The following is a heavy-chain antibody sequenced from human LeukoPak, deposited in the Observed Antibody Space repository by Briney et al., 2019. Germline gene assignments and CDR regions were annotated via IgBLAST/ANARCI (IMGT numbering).Heavy chain of an antibody. CDR3: AKEGGDGSPFDY. CDR1: GFIFSYYG. V-gene: IGHV3-30*02. Sequence: GGSLRLSCAASGFIFSYYGMHWVRHSPDKGLEWVTFIRFDGSTQYYADSVKGRFTISRDNSKDTLYLQMSSLRLEDTGVYYCAKEGGDGSPFDYWGQGILVTVSS. D-gene: IGHD5-24*01. CDR2: IRFDGSTQ. J-gene: IGHJ4*02.